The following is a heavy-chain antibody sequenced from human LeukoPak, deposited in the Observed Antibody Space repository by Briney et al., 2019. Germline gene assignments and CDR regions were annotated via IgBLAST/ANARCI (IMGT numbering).Heavy chain of an antibody. D-gene: IGHD4-23*01. CDR2: IRYNGTNK. CDR1: GSTFINYA. J-gene: IGHJ4*02. Sequence: GGSLRLSCAASGSTFINYAMHWVGQPPGKVLDWVAFIRYNGTNKNYADSVKGRFTISRDNSKNALYLEMSSLRLEDTAVYYCVRGNEIDYWGQGTLVTVSS. CDR3: VRGNEIDY. V-gene: IGHV3-30*02.